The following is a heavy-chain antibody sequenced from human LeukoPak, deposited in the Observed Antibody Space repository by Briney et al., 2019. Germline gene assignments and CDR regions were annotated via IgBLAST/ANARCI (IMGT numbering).Heavy chain of an antibody. CDR2: IYTSGNT. CDR3: ARTALRGNYDSSGYYYGNIDY. Sequence: PSETLSLTRTVSGGSTSTYYWSWIRQPAGKGLEWIGRIYTSGNTNYNPSLKSRVTMSVDTSKNQFSLKLSSVTAADTAVYYCARTALRGNYDSSGYYYGNIDYWGQGTLVTVSS. D-gene: IGHD3-22*01. CDR1: GGSTSTYY. V-gene: IGHV4-4*07. J-gene: IGHJ4*02.